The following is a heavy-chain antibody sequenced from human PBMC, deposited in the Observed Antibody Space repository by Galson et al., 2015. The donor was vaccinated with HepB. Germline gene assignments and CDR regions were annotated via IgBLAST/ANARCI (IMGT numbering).Heavy chain of an antibody. D-gene: IGHD3-16*01. Sequence: SLRLSCAASGFTFSSYAMSWVRQAPGKGPEWVSTISGGSTYYADSVKGRFTISRDNSKNTLYLQMNSLRAEDTAVYYCASGGLSGGDYWGQGTLVTVSS. CDR1: GFTFSSYA. J-gene: IGHJ4*02. V-gene: IGHV3-23*01. CDR3: ASGGLSGGDY. CDR2: ISGGST.